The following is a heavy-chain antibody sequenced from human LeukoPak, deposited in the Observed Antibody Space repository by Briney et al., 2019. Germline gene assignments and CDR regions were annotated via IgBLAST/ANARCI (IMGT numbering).Heavy chain of an antibody. CDR1: GFTFSSYL. CDR3: AREPENYDFWSGYPYYYYYGMDV. V-gene: IGHV3-74*01. CDR2: INSDGSST. Sequence: GGSLRLSCAASGFTFSSYLMHWVRHAPGKGLGWVSRINSDGSSTNYADSVKGRFTISRDNAKNTLYLQMNSLRAQDTAVYYCAREPENYDFWSGYPYYYYYGMDVWGQGTTVTVSS. D-gene: IGHD3-3*01. J-gene: IGHJ6*02.